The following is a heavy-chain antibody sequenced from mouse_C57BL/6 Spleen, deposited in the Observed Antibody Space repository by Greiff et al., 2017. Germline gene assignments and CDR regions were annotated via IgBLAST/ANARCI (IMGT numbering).Heavy chain of an antibody. CDR2: IHPNSGST. CDR3: GQEGDYYVTD. CDR1: GYTFTSYW. Sequence: VQLQQPGAELVKPGASVKLSCKASGYTFTSYWMHWVKQRPGQGLEWIGMIHPNSGSTNYNEKFKSKATLTVDKSSSTAYMQLSSLPSEESAVYYCGQEGDYYVTDWGQGTLVTVSA. V-gene: IGHV1-64*01. D-gene: IGHD1-1*01. J-gene: IGHJ3*01.